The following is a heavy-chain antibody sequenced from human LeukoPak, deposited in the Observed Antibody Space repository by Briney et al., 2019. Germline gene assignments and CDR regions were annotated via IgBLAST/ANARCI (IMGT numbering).Heavy chain of an antibody. CDR1: GYSISSSNW. CDR3: AATYLSSTSWEAMDV. Sequence: SDTLSLTCAGSGYSISSSNWWGWIRQPPGKGLEWIGYIYYSGSTYYNPSLKSRVTMSVDTSKNQFSLKLSSVTAVDTAVYYCAATYLSSTSWEAMDVWGKGTTVIVSS. CDR2: IYYSGST. J-gene: IGHJ6*04. V-gene: IGHV4-28*01. D-gene: IGHD2-2*01.